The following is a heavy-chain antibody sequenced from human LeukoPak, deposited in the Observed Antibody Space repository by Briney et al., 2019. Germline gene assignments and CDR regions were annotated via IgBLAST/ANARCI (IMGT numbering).Heavy chain of an antibody. CDR2: ISTSSSTI. CDR3: ARVPSGYTLGYGYYYYYMDV. D-gene: IGHD5-18*01. CDR1: GFTFSDYT. J-gene: IGHJ6*03. Sequence: GESLRLAWAVSGFTFSDYTMTWVRQAPGKGLEWASYISTSSSTIYYADSVKGRCTISRDNTKNALYLQMNSLRAEDTAVYYCARVPSGYTLGYGYYYYYMDVWGKGTTVTVSS. V-gene: IGHV3-48*04.